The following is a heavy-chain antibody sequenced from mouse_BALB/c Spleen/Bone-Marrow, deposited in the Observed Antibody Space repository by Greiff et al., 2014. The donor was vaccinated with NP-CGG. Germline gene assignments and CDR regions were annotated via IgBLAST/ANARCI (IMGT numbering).Heavy chain of an antibody. CDR3: ARRDDAMDY. V-gene: IGHV1-54*03. J-gene: IGHJ4*01. CDR2: INPGSGGT. Sequence: QVELKESGAELVRPGTSVKGSCKASGYAFTNFLIEGGKKRPGQGLEWIGVINPGSGGTNYNEKFKGKATLTADKSSSTAYMQLSSLTSDDSAVYFCARRDDAMDYWGQGTSVTVSS. CDR1: GYAFTNFL. D-gene: IGHD3-3*01.